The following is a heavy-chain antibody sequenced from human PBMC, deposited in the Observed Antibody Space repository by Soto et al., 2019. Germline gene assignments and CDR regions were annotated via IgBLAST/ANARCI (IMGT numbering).Heavy chain of an antibody. V-gene: IGHV1-8*01. D-gene: IGHD4-17*01. CDR1: GYTFTSYD. CDR2: MNTRSGNT. J-gene: IGHJ4*02. CDR3: ARTLNGDNVDC. Sequence: QVQLVQSGAEVKKPGASVKVSCKASGYTFTSYDINWVRQATGQGLEWMGWMNTRSGNTGYAQKFQVRITVTRRTPISTAYMELSSLRSEATAVYYCARTLNGDNVDCWAKGTLVTVSS.